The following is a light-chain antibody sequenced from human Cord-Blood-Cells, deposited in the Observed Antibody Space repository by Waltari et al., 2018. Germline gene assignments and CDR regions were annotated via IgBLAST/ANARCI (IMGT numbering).Light chain of an antibody. J-gene: IGLJ2*01. Sequence: SYVLTQPPSVSVAPGKTARITCGGHNIGSKSVHWYQQKPGQAPVLVVYDDSDRPPGIPERFSGSNGGNTATLTISRVEAGDEADYYCQVWDSSSDVVFGGGTKLTVL. CDR2: DDS. CDR1: NIGSKS. V-gene: IGLV3-21*03. CDR3: QVWDSSSDVV.